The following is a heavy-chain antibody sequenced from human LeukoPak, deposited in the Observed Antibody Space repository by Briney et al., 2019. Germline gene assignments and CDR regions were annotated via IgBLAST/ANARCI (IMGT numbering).Heavy chain of an antibody. V-gene: IGHV6-1*01. CDR1: GDSVSSNSAA. J-gene: IGHJ5*02. Sequence: SQTLSLTCAISGDSVSSNSAAWNWIRQSPSRGLEWLGRTYYRSKWFNDYAASVKSRITINPDTSKNQFSLKLSSVTPDDTAVYYCARDVGAMRIGWVWFDPWGPGTQVTVSS. CDR2: TYYRSKWFN. D-gene: IGHD1-26*01. CDR3: ARDVGAMRIGWVWFDP.